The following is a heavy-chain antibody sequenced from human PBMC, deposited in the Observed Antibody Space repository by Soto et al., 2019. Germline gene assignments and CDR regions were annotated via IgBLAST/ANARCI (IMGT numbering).Heavy chain of an antibody. CDR3: ARAPGPHYCSGGSCYSLFYY. V-gene: IGHV3-74*01. J-gene: IGHJ4*02. Sequence: GGSLRLSGAASGFTFSSYWMHWVRQAPGKGLVWVSRINSDGSSTSYADSVKGRFTISRDNAKNTLYLQMNSLRAEDTAVYYCARAPGPHYCSGGSCYSLFYYWGQGTLVTVSS. CDR2: INSDGSST. CDR1: GFTFSSYW. D-gene: IGHD2-15*01.